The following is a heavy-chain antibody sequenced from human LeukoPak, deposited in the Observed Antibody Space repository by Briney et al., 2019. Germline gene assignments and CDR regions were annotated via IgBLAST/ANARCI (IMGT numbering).Heavy chain of an antibody. CDR1: GVSLSRSNSY. J-gene: IGHJ4*02. CDR3: ARQTGSGLFILP. V-gene: IGHV4-39*01. Sequence: NPSLTCPVSGVSLSRSNSYRGWIRPPPRQGLGWIGSIYYSGNTYYNASLKSQVSISIDTSKNQFSLRLTSVTAADTAVYYCARQTGSGLFILPGGQGTLVTVSS. D-gene: IGHD3/OR15-3a*01. CDR2: IYYSGNT.